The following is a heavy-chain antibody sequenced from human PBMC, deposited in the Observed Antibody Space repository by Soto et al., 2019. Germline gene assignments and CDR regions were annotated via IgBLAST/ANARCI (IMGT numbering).Heavy chain of an antibody. J-gene: IGHJ4*02. CDR1: GFTFSNHW. D-gene: IGHD6-19*01. Sequence: EVQLVESGGGLVQPGGSLRLSCAASGFTFSNHWMHWVRQAPGKGLVWCSGINSDGSITRYADSVKGRFTISRDNAKNTLYCQMNSLSAEDTAVYYCARGECLVRRYFDYWGQGTLVAVSS. V-gene: IGHV3-74*01. CDR2: INSDGSIT. CDR3: ARGECLVRRYFDY.